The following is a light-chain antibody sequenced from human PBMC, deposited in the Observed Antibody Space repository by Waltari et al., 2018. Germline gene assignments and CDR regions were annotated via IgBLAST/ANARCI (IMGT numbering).Light chain of an antibody. V-gene: IGLV2-14*03. J-gene: IGLJ2*01. CDR2: DII. Sequence: QSALTQPASVSGSPGQSITISCTGTSSDIGGYDYVSWYQHPPGKAPKLMIYDIIKRPSGVSVRFPGSKSGNTASLTISGLQAEDEADYYCSSYAPSSTVFGGGTKLTVL. CDR1: SSDIGGYDY. CDR3: SSYAPSSTV.